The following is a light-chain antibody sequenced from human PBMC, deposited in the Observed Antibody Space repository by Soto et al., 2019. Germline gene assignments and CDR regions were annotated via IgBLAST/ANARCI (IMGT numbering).Light chain of an antibody. CDR1: QSVGSY. CDR2: DAS. J-gene: IGKJ2*01. Sequence: EIVLTQSPATLSLSPGERATLSCRASQSVGSYLAWYQQKPGQAPRLLIYDASNRATGIPARFSGSGSGTDFSLTIRSLEADDFAVYYCQQRSNWPYTFGQGTKLEIK. CDR3: QQRSNWPYT. V-gene: IGKV3-11*01.